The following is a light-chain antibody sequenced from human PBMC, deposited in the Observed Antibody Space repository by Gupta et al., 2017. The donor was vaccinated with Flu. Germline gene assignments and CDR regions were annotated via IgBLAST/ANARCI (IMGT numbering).Light chain of an antibody. V-gene: IGKV3-11*01. J-gene: IGKJ4*01. CDR3: QRRSYWPLGLT. CDR2: DAS. Sequence: IVLTQSPATLSSSLGERATVSCRASQSVASYLVWYQHKPGQAPSLLIYDASNWTTGSPARFSGSGSGTDFTLTIGSLGPEDFAVYYCQRRSYWPLGLTFGGGTRLEIK. CDR1: QSVASY.